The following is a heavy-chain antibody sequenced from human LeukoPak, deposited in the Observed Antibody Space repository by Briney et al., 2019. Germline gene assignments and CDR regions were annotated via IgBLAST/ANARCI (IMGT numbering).Heavy chain of an antibody. CDR2: IKPDGTTK. V-gene: IGHV3-7*03. CDR1: GFPLCSYL. D-gene: IGHD6-13*01. Sequence: GGSLRLSCAASGFPLCSYLMTWVRQAPGKGVGWVANIKPDGTTKFYVDSVKGRFTISRDNALNSLYLQMNSLRAEDTAIYYCARSIPYGTTWYGRSDYWGQGTLVTVSS. J-gene: IGHJ4*02. CDR3: ARSIPYGTTWYGRSDY.